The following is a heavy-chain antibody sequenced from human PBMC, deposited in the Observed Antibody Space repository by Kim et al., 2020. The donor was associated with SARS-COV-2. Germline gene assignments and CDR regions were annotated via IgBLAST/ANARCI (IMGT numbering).Heavy chain of an antibody. Sequence: SLESRVTISVDTSKNQFSLKLGSGTAADTAVYYCARGPRRGYSYGGVDYWGQGTLVTVSS. V-gene: IGHV4-34*01. CDR3: ARGPRRGYSYGGVDY. D-gene: IGHD5-18*01. J-gene: IGHJ4*02.